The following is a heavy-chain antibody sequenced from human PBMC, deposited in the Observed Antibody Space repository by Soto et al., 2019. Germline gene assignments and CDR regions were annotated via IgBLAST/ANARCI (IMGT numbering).Heavy chain of an antibody. CDR3: ARDPIVVVVAAAYGMDV. J-gene: IGHJ6*02. D-gene: IGHD2-15*01. V-gene: IGHV3-30-3*01. CDR2: ISYDGSNK. Sequence: GGSLRLSCAASGFTFSSYAMHWVRQAPGKGLEWVAVISYDGSNKYYADSVKGRFTISRDNSKNTLYLQMNSLRAEDTAVYYCARDPIVVVVAAAYGMDVWGQGTTATVSS. CDR1: GFTFSSYA.